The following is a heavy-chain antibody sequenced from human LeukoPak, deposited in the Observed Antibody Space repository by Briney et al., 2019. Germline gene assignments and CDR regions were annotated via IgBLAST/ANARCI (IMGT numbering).Heavy chain of an antibody. V-gene: IGHV3-66*01. CDR3: ARAYCGGDCYHDY. CDR2: IYSGGST. Sequence: PGGSLRLSCAASGFTVSSNYMSWVRQAPGKGLEWVSVIYSGGSTYYADSVKGRFTISRDNSKNTLYLQMNSLRAEDTAVYYCARAYCGGDCYHDYWGQGTLVTVSS. CDR1: GFTVSSNY. D-gene: IGHD2-21*02. J-gene: IGHJ4*02.